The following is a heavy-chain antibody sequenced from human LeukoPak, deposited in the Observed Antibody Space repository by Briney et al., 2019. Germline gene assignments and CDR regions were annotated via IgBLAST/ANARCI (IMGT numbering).Heavy chain of an antibody. CDR2: ISRSGSSI. J-gene: IGHJ4*02. CDR3: ARDSRGSSWFFDY. Sequence: GGSLRLSCAASGFTFSSYEMNWVRQAPGKGLEWVSYISRSGSSIYYADSVKGRFTISRDNGKNSLYLQMNSLRVEDTAVYYCARDSRGSSWFFDYWGQGALVTVSS. CDR1: GFTFSSYE. D-gene: IGHD6-13*01. V-gene: IGHV3-48*03.